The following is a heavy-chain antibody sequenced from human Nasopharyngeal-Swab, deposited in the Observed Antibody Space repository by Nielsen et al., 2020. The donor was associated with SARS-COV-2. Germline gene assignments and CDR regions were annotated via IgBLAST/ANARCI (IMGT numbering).Heavy chain of an antibody. CDR2: IYYSGST. CDR3: ARDTGIAEQWQVRTVDAFDI. D-gene: IGHD6-19*01. V-gene: IGHV4-31*03. CDR1: GGSISSGRYY. J-gene: IGHJ3*02. Sequence: SETLSLTCTVSGGSISSGRYYWSWIRQHPGKGLEWIGYIYYSGSTYYNPSLKSRVTISVDTSKNQFSLKLSSVTAADTAVYYCARDTGIAEQWQVRTVDAFDIWGQGTMVTVSS.